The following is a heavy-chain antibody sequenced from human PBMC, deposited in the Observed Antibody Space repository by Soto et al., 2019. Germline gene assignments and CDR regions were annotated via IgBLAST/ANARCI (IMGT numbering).Heavy chain of an antibody. CDR1: GGTFSSYA. Sequence: QVQLVQSGAEVKKPGSSVKVSCKASGGTFSSYAISWVRQAPGQGLEWMGGIIPIFGTANYAQKFQGRVTITADESTSTDYMELSSLRSEDTAVYYCARIKSSGWPNYYYSGMDVWGQGTTVTVSS. J-gene: IGHJ6*02. CDR3: ARIKSSGWPNYYYSGMDV. V-gene: IGHV1-69*01. CDR2: IIPIFGTA. D-gene: IGHD6-19*01.